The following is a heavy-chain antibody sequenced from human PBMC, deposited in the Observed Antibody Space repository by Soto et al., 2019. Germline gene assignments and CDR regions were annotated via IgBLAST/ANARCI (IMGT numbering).Heavy chain of an antibody. J-gene: IGHJ4*02. CDR3: ARDRCSGGSCYGYYFDY. Sequence: ASGKVSCKASGCTFTGYYMQWVRQAPGQGLEWRGWINPNSGGTNYAQKFQGWVTMTSDTSISTAYMELSRLRSDDTAFYYFARDRCSGGSCYGYYFDYWGQGTLVTVSS. V-gene: IGHV1-2*04. CDR2: INPNSGGT. CDR1: GCTFTGYY. D-gene: IGHD2-15*01.